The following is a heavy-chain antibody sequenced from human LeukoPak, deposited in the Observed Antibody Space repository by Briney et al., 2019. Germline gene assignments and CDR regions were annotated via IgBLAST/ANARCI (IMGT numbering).Heavy chain of an antibody. CDR2: FDPEDGET. CDR1: GYTLSELS. CDR3: ATEGDLLLDS. V-gene: IGHV1-24*01. J-gene: IGHJ4*02. D-gene: IGHD1-26*01. Sequence: RASVKVSCKVSGYTLSELSTHWVRQAPGKGLEWMGGFDPEDGETIYAQKFRGRVTMTEDISSDTAYMELSSLRSEDTAVYYCATEGDLLLDSWGQGTRVTVSS.